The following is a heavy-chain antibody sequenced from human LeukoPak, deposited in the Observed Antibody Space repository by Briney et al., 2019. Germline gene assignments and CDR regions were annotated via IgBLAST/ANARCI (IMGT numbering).Heavy chain of an antibody. CDR2: ISYDGSNK. Sequence: GGSLRLSCAASGFTFSSYWMHWVRQAPGKGLEWVAVISYDGSNKYYADSVKGRFTISRDNSKNTLYLQMNSLRAEDTAVYYCARDHCSSTSCYPPYYYYGMDAWGQGTTVTVSS. V-gene: IGHV3-30-3*01. CDR1: GFTFSSYW. J-gene: IGHJ6*02. CDR3: ARDHCSSTSCYPPYYYYGMDA. D-gene: IGHD2-2*01.